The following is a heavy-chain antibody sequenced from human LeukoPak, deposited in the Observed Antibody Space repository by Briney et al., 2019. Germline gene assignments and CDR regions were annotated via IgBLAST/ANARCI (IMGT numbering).Heavy chain of an antibody. Sequence: SETLSLTCTVSGGSISSYSYYWGWIRQPPGKGLEWIGSIYYSGSTYYNPSLKSRVTISVDTSKNQFSLKLSSVTAADTAVYYCARHKVGATLYYYYYRDVWGKGTTVTVSS. V-gene: IGHV4-39*01. J-gene: IGHJ6*03. CDR1: GGSISSYSYY. CDR3: ARHKVGATLYYYYYRDV. D-gene: IGHD1-26*01. CDR2: IYYSGST.